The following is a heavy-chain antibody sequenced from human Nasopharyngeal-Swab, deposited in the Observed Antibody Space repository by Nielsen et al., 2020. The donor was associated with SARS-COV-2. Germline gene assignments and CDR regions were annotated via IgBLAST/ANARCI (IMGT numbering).Heavy chain of an antibody. Sequence: GSLRLSCAVYGGSFSGYYWSWIRQPPGKGLEWIGEINHSGSTNYNPSLKSRVTISVDTSKNQFSLKLSSVTAADTAVYYCAREADIVVVVAAPTGPMDVWGQGTTVTVSS. CDR3: AREADIVVVVAAPTGPMDV. CDR1: GGSFSGYY. J-gene: IGHJ6*02. D-gene: IGHD2-15*01. CDR2: INHSGST. V-gene: IGHV4-34*01.